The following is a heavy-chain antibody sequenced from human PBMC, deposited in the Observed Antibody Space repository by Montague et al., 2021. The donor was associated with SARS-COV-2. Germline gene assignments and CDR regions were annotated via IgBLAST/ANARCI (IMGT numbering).Heavy chain of an antibody. Sequence: SLRLSCSASGFTFSSYDMHWVRQAPGKGLEWVANIKEDGSEKKYXGSVKGRFTISRDNAKDSLYLQMNSLRAEDTAVYYCAREYFDNSGMGHYWGQGTLVTVSS. J-gene: IGHJ4*02. CDR3: AREYFDNSGMGHY. CDR1: GFTFSSYD. D-gene: IGHD3-22*01. V-gene: IGHV3-7*01. CDR2: IKEDGSEK.